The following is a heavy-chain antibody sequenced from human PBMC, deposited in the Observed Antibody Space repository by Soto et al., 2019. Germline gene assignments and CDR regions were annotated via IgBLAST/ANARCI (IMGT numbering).Heavy chain of an antibody. J-gene: IGHJ4*02. Sequence: GASVKVSCKASGGTFSSYAISWVRQAPGQGLEWMGGIIPIFGTANYAQKFQGRVTITADESTSTAYMELSSLRAEDTAVYYCARLPGGTAPRPAYWGQGTKVTVSS. CDR1: GGTFSSYA. V-gene: IGHV1-69*13. CDR3: ARLPGGTAPRPAY. CDR2: IIPIFGTA. D-gene: IGHD6-6*01.